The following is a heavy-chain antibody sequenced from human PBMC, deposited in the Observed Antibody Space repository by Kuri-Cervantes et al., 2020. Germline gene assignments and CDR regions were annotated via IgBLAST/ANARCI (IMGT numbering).Heavy chain of an antibody. CDR1: GASVSGDAN. CDR2: IHHSGNS. D-gene: IGHD3-10*01. V-gene: IGHV4-4*02. J-gene: IGHJ5*02. Sequence: SETLSLTCAVSGASVSGDANWSWVRQSPEKGLEWIGEIHHSGNSNYNPSLKSRVTISVDKSKNQFSLKLSSVTAADTAVYYCARENGSGSYYNWFDPWGQGTLVTVSS. CDR3: ARENGSGSYYNWFDP.